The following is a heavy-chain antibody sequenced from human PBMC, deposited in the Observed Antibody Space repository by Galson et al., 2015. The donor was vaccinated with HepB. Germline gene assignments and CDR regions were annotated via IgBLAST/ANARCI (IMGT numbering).Heavy chain of an antibody. CDR3: ASAEGSMADGEVGWFDP. CDR1: GGSISSSSYY. J-gene: IGHJ5*02. Sequence: SETLSLTCTVSGGSISSSSYYWGWIRQPPGKGLEWIGSIYYSGSTYYNPSLKSRVTISVDTSKNQFSLKLSSVTAADTAVYYCASAEGSMADGEVGWFDPWGQGTLVTVSS. V-gene: IGHV4-39*01. CDR2: IYYSGST. D-gene: IGHD2/OR15-2a*01.